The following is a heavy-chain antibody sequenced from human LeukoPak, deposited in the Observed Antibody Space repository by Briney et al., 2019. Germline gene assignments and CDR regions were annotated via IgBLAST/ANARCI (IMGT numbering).Heavy chain of an antibody. Sequence: PGRSLRLSCDASGFNFNAYAMHWVRQAPGKGLEWVSGITGNGGTTYYADSVKGRFTISRDNSQNTLYLQMNSLRAEDTAIYYCAKDRGGSNWNDAFDIWGQGTMVTVSS. V-gene: IGHV3-23*01. CDR2: ITGNGGTT. J-gene: IGHJ3*02. D-gene: IGHD1-1*01. CDR1: GFNFNAYA. CDR3: AKDRGGSNWNDAFDI.